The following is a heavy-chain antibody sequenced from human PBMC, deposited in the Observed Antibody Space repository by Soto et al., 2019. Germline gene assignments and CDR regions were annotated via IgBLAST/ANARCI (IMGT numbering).Heavy chain of an antibody. D-gene: IGHD2-15*01. CDR1: LFTFSSYA. CDR2: ISSNVGIT. J-gene: IGHJ4*02. CDR3: VEDEGGYCSGGSCPYYFDY. V-gene: IGHV3-64D*08. Sequence: SLRLSCSSSLFTFSSYAMHLVLHTPFKLLEYVSAISSNVGITYYADSVKGRFTISRDNSKNTLYLQMSSLRAEDTAVYYCVEDEGGYCSGGSCPYYFDYWGQGTLVTVSS.